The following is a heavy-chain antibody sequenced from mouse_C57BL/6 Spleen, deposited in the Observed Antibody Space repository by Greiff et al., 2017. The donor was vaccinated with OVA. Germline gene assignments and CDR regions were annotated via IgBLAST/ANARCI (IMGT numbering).Heavy chain of an antibody. D-gene: IGHD1-2*01. CDR1: GYAFSSSW. CDR2: IYPGDGDT. Sequence: QVQLKQSGPELVKPGASVKISCKASGYAFSSSWVNWVKQRPGKGLEWIGRIYPGDGDTNYNGKFKGKATLTADKSSSTAYMQLSRLTSEDSAVYFCARRITTAEDYWGQGTSVTVSS. J-gene: IGHJ4*01. CDR3: ARRITTAEDY. V-gene: IGHV1-82*01.